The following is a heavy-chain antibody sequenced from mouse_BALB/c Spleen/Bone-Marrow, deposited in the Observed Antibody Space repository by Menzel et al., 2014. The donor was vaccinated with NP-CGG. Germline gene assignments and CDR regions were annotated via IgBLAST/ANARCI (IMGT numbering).Heavy chain of an antibody. V-gene: IGHV4-1*02. CDR3: ARLNYYGNLFV. Sequence: EVQRVESGGGLVQPGGSLKLSCAASGFDFSRYWMSWVRQVPGKGLEWIGEINPDSSTINYTPSLKGKFIISRDNAKNTPYLQMSKVRSEDTALYYCARLNYYGNLFVWGAGTTVTVSS. J-gene: IGHJ1*01. CDR1: GFDFSRYW. D-gene: IGHD1-1*01. CDR2: INPDSSTI.